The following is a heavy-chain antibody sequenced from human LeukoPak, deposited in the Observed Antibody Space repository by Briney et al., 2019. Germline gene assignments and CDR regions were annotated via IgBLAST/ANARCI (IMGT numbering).Heavy chain of an antibody. V-gene: IGHV3-13*01. CDR3: VRAKRETSSRPWTSGMDV. CDR2: IGSAGDK. D-gene: IGHD3/OR15-3a*01. Sequence: GGSLRLSCAASGFVLSDYGIHWVRQGIGKGLDWVSGIGSAGDKYYAGSERGRFTISRENAENFVYLQMNGLRAEDTAIYYCVRAKRETSSRPWTSGMDVWGQGTTVTVSS. CDR1: GFVLSDYG. J-gene: IGHJ6*02.